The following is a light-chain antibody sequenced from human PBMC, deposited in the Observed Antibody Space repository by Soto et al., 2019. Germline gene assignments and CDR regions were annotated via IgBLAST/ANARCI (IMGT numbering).Light chain of an antibody. V-gene: IGKV3-15*01. CDR2: GAS. CDR1: QSVSSN. Sequence: EIVMTQSPATLSVSPGERATLSCRVSQSVSSNLAWYQQKPGQAPRLLIYGASTRATGIPARFSGSGSGTEFTLTISSLQSEDFAVYYCQQYSNWPPALTFGGGTKVEIK. CDR3: QQYSNWPPALT. J-gene: IGKJ4*01.